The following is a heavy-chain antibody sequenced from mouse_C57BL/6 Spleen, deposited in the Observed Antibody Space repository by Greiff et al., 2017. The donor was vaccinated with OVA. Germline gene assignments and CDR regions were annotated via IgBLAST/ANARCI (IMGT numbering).Heavy chain of an antibody. J-gene: IGHJ1*03. CDR3: ARNKGIYYEYEGWYFDV. V-gene: IGHV2-2*01. Sequence: VKLLESGPGLVQPSQSLSITCTVSGFSLTSYGVHWVRQSPGKGLEWLGVIWSGGSTDYNAAFISRLSISKDNSKSQVFFRMNSLQADDTAIYYCARNKGIYYEYEGWYFDVWGTGTTVTVSS. CDR1: GFSLTSYG. CDR2: IWSGGST. D-gene: IGHD2-4*01.